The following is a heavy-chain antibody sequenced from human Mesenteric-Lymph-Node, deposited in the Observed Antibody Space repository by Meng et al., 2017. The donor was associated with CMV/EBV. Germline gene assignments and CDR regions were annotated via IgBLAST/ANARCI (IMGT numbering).Heavy chain of an antibody. CDR1: GFTFNIYA. D-gene: IGHD6-19*01. CDR2: ISNDGTIK. V-gene: IGHV3-30*04. J-gene: IGHJ4*02. CDR3: ARDIYSMFSSGWDY. Sequence: GGSLRLSCAASGFTFNIYAMNWVRQAPGKGLEWVAVISNDGTIKKYADSVKGRFTISRDKSRNTLNLQMDSLRAEDTAVYYCARDIYSMFSSGWDYWGQGTLVTVSS.